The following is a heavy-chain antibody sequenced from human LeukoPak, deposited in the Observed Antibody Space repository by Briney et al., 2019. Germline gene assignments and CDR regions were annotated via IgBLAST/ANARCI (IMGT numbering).Heavy chain of an antibody. J-gene: IGHJ4*02. CDR1: GGSISSYY. CDR3: ARGNWNRVDY. CDR2: VHYSGST. D-gene: IGHD1/OR15-1a*01. V-gene: IGHV4-59*01. Sequence: SETLSLTCTVSGGSISSYYWSWIRQPPGKGLEWIGYVHYSGSTNYNPSLKSRVTISVDTSKNQFSLKLSSVTAADTAVYYCARGNWNRVDYWGQGTLVTVSS.